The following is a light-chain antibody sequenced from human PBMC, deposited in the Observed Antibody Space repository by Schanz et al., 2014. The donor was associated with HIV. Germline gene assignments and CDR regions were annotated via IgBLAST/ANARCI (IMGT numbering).Light chain of an antibody. Sequence: EIVLTQSPATLSLSPGERATLSCRASRSVGNFFAWYQQKPVQAPKLLIFDASKRAPGIPARFSGSGSETDFTLTISSLEPEDFAIYYCQQYNSYGWTFGQGTKVEIK. CDR3: QQYNSYGWT. CDR2: DAS. V-gene: IGKV3-11*01. CDR1: RSVGNF. J-gene: IGKJ1*01.